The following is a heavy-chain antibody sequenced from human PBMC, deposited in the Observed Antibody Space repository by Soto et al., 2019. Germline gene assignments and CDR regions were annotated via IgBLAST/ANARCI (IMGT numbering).Heavy chain of an antibody. V-gene: IGHV3-30*18. J-gene: IGHJ4*02. CDR2: IVYDGSNK. CDR3: AKGRDDQWPGFDY. D-gene: IGHD6-19*01. CDR1: GFTFSNYG. Sequence: QVQLVESGGGVVQPGRSLRLSCAASGFTFSNYGMHWVRQAPGKGLEWVAVIVYDGSNKYYTDSVKGRFTISRDNSKNTRYLQMKSLRAEDTAVYYCAKGRDDQWPGFDYWGQGTLVTVSS.